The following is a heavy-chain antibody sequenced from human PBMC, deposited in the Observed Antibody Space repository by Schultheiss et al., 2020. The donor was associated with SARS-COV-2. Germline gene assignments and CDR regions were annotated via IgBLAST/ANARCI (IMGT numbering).Heavy chain of an antibody. V-gene: IGHV5-51*01. J-gene: IGHJ5*02. CDR2: IYPGDSDT. Sequence: GESLKISCKGSGYSFTSYWIGWVRQMPGKGLEWMGIIYPGDSDTRYSPSFQGQVTISADKSISTAYLQWSSLKASDTAMYYCARQRYDFWSGYAENWFDPWGQGTLVTVSS. CDR1: GYSFTSYW. CDR3: ARQRYDFWSGYAENWFDP. D-gene: IGHD3-3*01.